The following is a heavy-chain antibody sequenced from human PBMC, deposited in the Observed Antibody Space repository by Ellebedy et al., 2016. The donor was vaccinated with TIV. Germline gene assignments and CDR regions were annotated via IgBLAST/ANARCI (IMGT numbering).Heavy chain of an antibody. D-gene: IGHD3-10*01. V-gene: IGHV4-59*08. Sequence: MPSETLSLTCTVSGGSISPYYWSWIRQPPGKGLEWIGYVFYSGSTNYNPSLKSRVTISVDTSKNQFSLKLSSVTAADTAVYYCARQWYYYGSGATFDIWGQGTMVTVSS. J-gene: IGHJ3*02. CDR1: GGSISPYY. CDR3: ARQWYYYGSGATFDI. CDR2: VFYSGST.